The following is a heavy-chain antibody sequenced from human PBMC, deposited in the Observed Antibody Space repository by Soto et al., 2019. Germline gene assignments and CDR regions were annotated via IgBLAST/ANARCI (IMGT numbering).Heavy chain of an antibody. J-gene: IGHJ3*02. D-gene: IGHD3-3*01. CDR3: ATHRDDFWSGYYELDAFDI. V-gene: IGHV4-31*03. Sequence: SEILSLTCTVSGGSISSGGYYWSWIRQHPGKGLEWIGYIYYSGSTYYNPSLKSRVTISVDTSKNQFSLKLSSVTAADTAVYYCATHRDDFWSGYYELDAFDIWGQGTMVTVSS. CDR1: GGSISSGGYY. CDR2: IYYSGST.